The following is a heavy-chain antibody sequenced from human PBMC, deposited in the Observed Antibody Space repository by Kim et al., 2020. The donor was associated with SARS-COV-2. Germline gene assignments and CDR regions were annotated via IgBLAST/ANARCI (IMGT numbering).Heavy chain of an antibody. J-gene: IGHJ6*03. CDR3: AKDGSYYGSGSSPYHYYYYMDV. V-gene: IGHV3-30*18. CDR2: ISYDGSNK. Sequence: GGSLRLSCAASGFTFSSYGMHWVRQAPGKGLEWVAVISYDGSNKYYADSVKGRFTISRDNSKNTLYLQMNSLRAEDTAVYYCAKDGSYYGSGSSPYHYYYYMDVWGRGTTVTVSS. D-gene: IGHD3-10*01. CDR1: GFTFSSYG.